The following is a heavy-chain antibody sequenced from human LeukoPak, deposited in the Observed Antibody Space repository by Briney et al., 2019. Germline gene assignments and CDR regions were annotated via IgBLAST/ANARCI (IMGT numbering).Heavy chain of an antibody. V-gene: IGHV3-23*01. CDR2: ISGSGGST. CDR3: AKSSLWRVTPRTSSLYFQH. Sequence: PGGSLRLSCAASGFTFSSYAMSWVRQAPGKGLEWVSAISGSGGSTYYADSVKGRFTISRDNSKNTLYLQMNSLRAEDTAVYYCAKSSLWRVTPRTSSLYFQHWGQGTLVTVSS. CDR1: GFTFSSYA. D-gene: IGHD4-23*01. J-gene: IGHJ1*01.